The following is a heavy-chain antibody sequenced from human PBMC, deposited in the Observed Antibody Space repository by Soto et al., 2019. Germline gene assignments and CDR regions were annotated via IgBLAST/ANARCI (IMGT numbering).Heavy chain of an antibody. CDR1: GYTFTSYD. V-gene: IGHV1-8*01. CDR3: ATRTHLIKSGIAAVFDY. CDR2: MNPNSGNT. D-gene: IGHD6-13*01. Sequence: ASVKVSCKASGYTFTSYDINWVRQATGQGREGMGWMNPNSGNTGYAQKFQGRVTMTRNTSISTAYMELSSLRSEDTAVYYCATRTHLIKSGIAAVFDYWGQGTLVTVSS. J-gene: IGHJ4*02.